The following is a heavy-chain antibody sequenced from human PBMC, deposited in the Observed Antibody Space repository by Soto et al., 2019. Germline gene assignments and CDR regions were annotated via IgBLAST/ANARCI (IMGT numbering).Heavy chain of an antibody. J-gene: IGHJ3*02. D-gene: IGHD3-3*01. Sequence: ASVKVSCKASGYTFTSYGISWVRQAPGQGLEWMGWISAYNGNTNYAQKLQGRVTMTTDTSTSTAYMEPRSLRSDDTAVYYCASERESYDFWSGYPRARGAFDIWGQGTMVTVSS. CDR1: GYTFTSYG. V-gene: IGHV1-18*04. CDR3: ASERESYDFWSGYPRARGAFDI. CDR2: ISAYNGNT.